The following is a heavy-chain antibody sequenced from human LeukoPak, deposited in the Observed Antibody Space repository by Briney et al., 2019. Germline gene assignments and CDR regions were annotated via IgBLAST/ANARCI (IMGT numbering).Heavy chain of an antibody. CDR2: ISAYNGNT. CDR1: GYTFTSYG. D-gene: IGHD1-1*01. J-gene: IGHJ6*03. V-gene: IGHV1-18*01. Sequence: ASVKVSCKASGYTFTSYGISWVRQAPGQGLEWMGGISAYNGNTNYAHKLQGRVTMATDTSTSTAYMEMRSLRSDDTAVYYCARNGLTTGAKSYYYYMDVWGKGTTVTVSS. CDR3: ARNGLTTGAKSYYYYMDV.